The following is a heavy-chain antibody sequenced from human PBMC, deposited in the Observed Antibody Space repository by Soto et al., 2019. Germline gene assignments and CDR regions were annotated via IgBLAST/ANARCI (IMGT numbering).Heavy chain of an antibody. CDR3: AREKVGTTFFDN. CDR1: GFAISRGYY. CDR2: IYPSVSS. V-gene: IGHV4-38-2*02. J-gene: IGHJ4*02. D-gene: IGHD1-1*01. Sequence: PSETLSLTCSVSGFAISRGYYWSWVRQPPGKGLEWIGSIYPSVSSYHNPSLATRLRLSIDTSKNQFTLNPTSVTAADTALYFCAREKVGTTFFDNWGQGIQVTVSS.